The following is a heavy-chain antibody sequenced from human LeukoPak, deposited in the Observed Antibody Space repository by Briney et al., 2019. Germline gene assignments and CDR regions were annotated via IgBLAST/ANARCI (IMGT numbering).Heavy chain of an antibody. CDR1: GFTFSSYS. Sequence: GGSLRLSCAASGFTFSSYSMNWVRQAPGKGLEWVSSISSSSSYIYYADSVKGRFTISRDNAKNSLYLQMNSLRAEDTAVYYCARSTYSSSSRRYYYGMDVWGQGTTVTVSS. CDR2: ISSSSSYI. D-gene: IGHD6-6*01. J-gene: IGHJ6*02. CDR3: ARSTYSSSSRRYYYGMDV. V-gene: IGHV3-21*01.